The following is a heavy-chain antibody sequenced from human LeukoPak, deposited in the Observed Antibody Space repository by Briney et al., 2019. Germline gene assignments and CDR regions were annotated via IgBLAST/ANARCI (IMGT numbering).Heavy chain of an antibody. CDR1: GGTFSSYA. Sequence: ASVTVSCKASGGTFSSYAISWVRQAPGQGLEWMGGFIPIFGIANYAQKFQGRVTITTDESTSTAYMELSSLRSEDTAVYYCARDQSRIVVVPAAIRTHNWFDPWGQGTLVTVSS. CDR3: ARDQSRIVVVPAAIRTHNWFDP. J-gene: IGHJ5*02. V-gene: IGHV1-69*05. D-gene: IGHD2-2*02. CDR2: FIPIFGIA.